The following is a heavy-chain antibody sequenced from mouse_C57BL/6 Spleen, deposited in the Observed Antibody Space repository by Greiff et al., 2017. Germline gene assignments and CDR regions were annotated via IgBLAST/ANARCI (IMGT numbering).Heavy chain of an antibody. CDR1: GFTFSDYG. D-gene: IGHD2-3*01. J-gene: IGHJ4*01. CDR3: GRRWSTSMDY. Sequence: EVKLQESGGGLVKPGGSLKLSCAASGFTFSDYGMHWVRQAPEKGLEWVAYISSGSSTIYYADTVKGQFTISSDNANNTLFLQMTSRRSEDAAMYYCGRRWSTSMDYWGQGTSVTVSS. V-gene: IGHV5-17*01. CDR2: ISSGSSTI.